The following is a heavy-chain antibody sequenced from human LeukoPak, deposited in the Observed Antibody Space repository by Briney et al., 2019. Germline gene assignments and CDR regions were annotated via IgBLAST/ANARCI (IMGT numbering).Heavy chain of an antibody. J-gene: IGHJ2*01. CDR3: SRRGFRTTNWYFDL. CDR1: GVSTSSRDYQ. CDR2: IYYSGST. Sequence: PSETLSLTCTVSGVSTSSRDYQWVWIRQPPGKGLEWIGSIYYSGSTCYNPSLKSPVTISVDTSKNQFSLRLTSVTAADTAVYYCSRRGFRTTNWYFDLWGRGTLVTVSS. V-gene: IGHV4-39*01. D-gene: IGHD1-7*01.